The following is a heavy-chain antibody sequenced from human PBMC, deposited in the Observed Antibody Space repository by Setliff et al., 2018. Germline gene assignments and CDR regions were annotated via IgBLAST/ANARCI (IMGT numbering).Heavy chain of an antibody. CDR2: XYHKGRT. D-gene: IGHD3-3*01. J-gene: IGHJ3*02. CDR3: ASPRRDDLDSPFDAFDI. Sequence: SETLSLTCGVSGISISSGHYWGWIRQPPGKGLEWIATXYHKGRTYYNPSLDSRVTISLDTSKNHFSLRLSSVTAADTAVYYCASPRRDDLDSPFDAFDIWGQGTKVTVSS. CDR1: GISISSGHY. V-gene: IGHV4-38-2*01.